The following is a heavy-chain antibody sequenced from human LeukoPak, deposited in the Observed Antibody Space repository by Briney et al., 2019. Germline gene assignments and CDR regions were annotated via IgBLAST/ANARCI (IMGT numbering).Heavy chain of an antibody. CDR3: AKDTGPLMITFGGVVISYFDY. V-gene: IGHV3-23*01. CDR2: IKGNGFDT. Sequence: WVRQAPGKGLEWVSGIKGNGFDTYYADSVKGRFTVSRDNSKNTLSLQMNSLSAEDTAVYYCAKDTGPLMITFGGVVISYFDYWGQGALVTVSS. D-gene: IGHD3-16*01. J-gene: IGHJ4*02.